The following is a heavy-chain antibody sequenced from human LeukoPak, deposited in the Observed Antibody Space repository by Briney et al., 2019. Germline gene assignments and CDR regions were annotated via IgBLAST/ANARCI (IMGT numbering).Heavy chain of an antibody. D-gene: IGHD7-27*01. CDR1: GGGFATYA. CDR2: LLPVSGRP. J-gene: IGHJ3*01. V-gene: IGHV1-69*13. Sequence: SVKVSCKAFGGGFATYAISWVRPAPGQSLEWMGGLLPVSGRPNYAQKFEGRLTIGADESTTTAHMELRSLTSEDTALYYCAKDDLGLAAFDVWGQGTMVTVSS. CDR3: AKDDLGLAAFDV.